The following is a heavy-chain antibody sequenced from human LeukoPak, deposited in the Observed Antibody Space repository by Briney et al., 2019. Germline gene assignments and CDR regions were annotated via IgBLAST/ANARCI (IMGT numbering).Heavy chain of an antibody. CDR1: EFTFSTYW. Sequence: GGSLRLSCAASEFTFSTYWMTWVRQAPGKGLEWVADIKQDGSEKYYVDSVKGRFTISRQNAKKSLFLQMNSLRAEDTAVYYCARHRSGGSQDDAFDMWGQGTLVTVSS. CDR2: IKQDGSEK. J-gene: IGHJ3*02. CDR3: ARHRSGGSQDDAFDM. D-gene: IGHD2-15*01. V-gene: IGHV3-7*01.